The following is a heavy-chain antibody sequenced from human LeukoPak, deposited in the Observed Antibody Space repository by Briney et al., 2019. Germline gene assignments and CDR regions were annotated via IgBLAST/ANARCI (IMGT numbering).Heavy chain of an antibody. J-gene: IGHJ5*02. D-gene: IGHD3-10*01. CDR2: IYPGDSDT. Sequence: GESLKISCKGSGYSFTSYWIGWVRQMPGKGLEWMGIIYPGDSDTRYSPSFQGQVTISADKSISTAYLQWSSLKASDTAMYYCARASMVRGVIIFTGPWGQGTLVTVSS. V-gene: IGHV5-51*01. CDR3: ARASMVRGVIIFTGP. CDR1: GYSFTSYW.